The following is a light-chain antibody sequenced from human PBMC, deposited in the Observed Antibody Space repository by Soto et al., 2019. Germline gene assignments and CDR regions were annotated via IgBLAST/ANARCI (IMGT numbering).Light chain of an antibody. J-gene: IGKJ1*01. CDR2: GAS. Sequence: EIAMTPTPTTLSVSPWARATLSCMASQSVSSNLAWYQHKPGQAPRLLVYGASTRASGIPDRFSGSGSGTEFTLRISRREPSDLSVNNVPRSGATPWRMGPGTKVDIK. CDR1: QSVSSN. V-gene: IGKV3-15*01. CDR3: PRSGATPWR.